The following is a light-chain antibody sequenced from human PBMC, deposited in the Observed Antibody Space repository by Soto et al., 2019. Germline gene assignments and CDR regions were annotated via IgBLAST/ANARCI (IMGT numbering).Light chain of an antibody. J-gene: IGKJ1*01. CDR3: LQHNSYSWT. CDR1: HDIKDG. CDR2: AAS. V-gene: IGKV1-17*01. Sequence: DIQMTQSPSSLSASVGDRVTISCRASHDIKDGLDWDQQKPGKAPKRLIYAASSLQSGVPSRFSGSGSGTEFTLTISSLQSEDFATYYCLQHNSYSWTFGQGTKVEIK.